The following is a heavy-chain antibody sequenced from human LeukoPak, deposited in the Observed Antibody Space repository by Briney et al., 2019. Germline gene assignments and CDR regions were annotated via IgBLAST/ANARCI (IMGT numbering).Heavy chain of an antibody. V-gene: IGHV3-33*01. CDR3: ARDSCSSPSCFDY. Sequence: AGRSLRLSCAASGFTFSNYGMHWVRQPPGQGLEWLTAIQYDGSKTYYAESVRGRITISRDDSKNTLYLQMNSLRAEDTAVYCCARDSCSSPSCFDYWGQGTLVTVSS. CDR1: GFTFSNYG. J-gene: IGHJ4*02. D-gene: IGHD2-2*01. CDR2: IQYDGSKT.